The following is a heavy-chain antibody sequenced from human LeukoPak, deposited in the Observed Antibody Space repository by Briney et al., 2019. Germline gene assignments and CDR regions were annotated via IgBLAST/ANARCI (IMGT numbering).Heavy chain of an antibody. CDR2: IYTSGST. D-gene: IGHD6-13*01. CDR3: ASLAAAGTSLYYYYYMDV. CDR1: GGSISSYY. J-gene: IGHJ6*03. Sequence: PSETLSLTCTVSGGSISSYYWSWIRQPPGKGLEWIGYIYTSGSTNYNRSLKSRVTISVDTSKNQFSRKLSSVTAADTAVYYCASLAAAGTSLYYYYYMDVWGKGTTVTVSS. V-gene: IGHV4-4*09.